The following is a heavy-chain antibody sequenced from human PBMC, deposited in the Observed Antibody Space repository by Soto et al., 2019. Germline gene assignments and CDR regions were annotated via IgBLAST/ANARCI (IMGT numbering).Heavy chain of an antibody. Sequence: ETLSLTCAVYGGSFSGYYWSWIRQPPGKGLEWIGEINHSGSTNYNPSLKSRVTISVDTSKNQFSLKLSSVTAADTAVYYCARGGVYYDSSGYYLDYWGQGTLVTVSS. J-gene: IGHJ4*02. D-gene: IGHD3-22*01. CDR3: ARGGVYYDSSGYYLDY. V-gene: IGHV4-34*01. CDR1: GGSFSGYY. CDR2: INHSGST.